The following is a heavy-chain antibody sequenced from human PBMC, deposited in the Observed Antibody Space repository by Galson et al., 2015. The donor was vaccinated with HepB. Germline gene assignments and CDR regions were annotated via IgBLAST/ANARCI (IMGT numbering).Heavy chain of an antibody. CDR2: ISYDGSNK. J-gene: IGHJ6*03. Sequence: SLRLSCAASGFTFSSYAMHWVRQAPGKGLEWVAVISYDGSNKYYADSVKGRFTISRDNSKNTLYLQMNSLRAEDTAVYYCARAGGATCPGYCSSGDYYMDVWGKGTTVTVSS. D-gene: IGHD2-2*01. CDR1: GFTFSSYA. V-gene: IGHV3-30-3*01. CDR3: ARAGGATCPGYCSSGDYYMDV.